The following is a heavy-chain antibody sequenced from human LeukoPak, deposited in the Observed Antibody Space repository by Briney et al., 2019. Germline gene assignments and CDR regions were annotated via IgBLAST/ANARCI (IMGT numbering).Heavy chain of an antibody. CDR1: GGSISTYY. CDR2: IYHSGST. V-gene: IGHV4-59*08. D-gene: IGHD3-22*01. CDR3: AKHSFDSGDNFDE. Sequence: PSETLSLTCTVSGGSISTYYWSWVRQPPGEGLEWIGFIYHSGSTNYNPSLKSRVTISVDTSTNRFSLKMKSVTAADTAVYYCAKHSFDSGDNFDEWGQGPLVTVSS. J-gene: IGHJ4*02.